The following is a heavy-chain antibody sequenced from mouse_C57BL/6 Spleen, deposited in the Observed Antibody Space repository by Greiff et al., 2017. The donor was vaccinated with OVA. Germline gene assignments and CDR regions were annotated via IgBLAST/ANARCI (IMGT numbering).Heavy chain of an antibody. V-gene: IGHV1-80*01. CDR2: IYPGDGDT. CDR1: GYAFSSYW. J-gene: IGHJ1*03. Sequence: QVHVKQSGAELVKPGASVKISCKASGYAFSSYWMNWVKQRPGKGLEWIGQIYPGDGDTNYNGKFKGKATLTADKSSSTAYMQLSSLTSEDSAVYFCARGYYGSRGGYFDVWGTGTTVTVSS. CDR3: ARGYYGSRGGYFDV. D-gene: IGHD1-1*01.